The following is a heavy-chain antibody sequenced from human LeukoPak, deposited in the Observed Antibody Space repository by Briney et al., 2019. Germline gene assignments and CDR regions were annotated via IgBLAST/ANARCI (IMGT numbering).Heavy chain of an antibody. D-gene: IGHD3-10*02. J-gene: IGHJ4*02. V-gene: IGHV4-34*01. CDR3: ARVPANYYVFDY. Sequence: SETLSLTCAVYGGSFSGYYWSWIRQPPGKGLEWIGEINHSGSTNYNPSLKSRVTISVDTSKNQFSLKLSSVTAADTAVYYCARVPANYYVFDYWGQGTLVTVSS. CDR1: GGSFSGYY. CDR2: INHSGST.